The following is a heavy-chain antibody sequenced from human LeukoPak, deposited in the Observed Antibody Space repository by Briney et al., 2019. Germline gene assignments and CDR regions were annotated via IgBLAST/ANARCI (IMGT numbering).Heavy chain of an antibody. CDR1: GFTFKNYG. D-gene: IGHD3-3*01. CDR3: AYDIRSRFLDQ. CDR2: IWYDGSNK. V-gene: IGHV3-33*06. Sequence: GGSLRLSCAASGFTFKNYGMHWVRQAPGKGLEWVAVIWYDGSNKYYADSVKGRFTISRDDSKNTLYLQMNSLRGDDTAVYYCAYDIRSRFLDQWGQGTLVTVSS. J-gene: IGHJ4*02.